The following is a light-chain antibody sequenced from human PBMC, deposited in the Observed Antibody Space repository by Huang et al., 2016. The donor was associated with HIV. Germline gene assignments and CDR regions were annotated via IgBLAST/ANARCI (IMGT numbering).Light chain of an antibody. J-gene: IGKJ4*01. CDR3: QQYNNWPPLT. CDR2: GAS. Sequence: EIVMTQSPATLSVSPGERATLSCRASQSVNRNLAWYQQKPGQAPRLLLYGASTRATGVPATFSGSGSGTEFTLTISSLQSEDFAVYYCQQYNNWPPLTFGGGTKVEIK. CDR1: QSVNRN. V-gene: IGKV3-15*01.